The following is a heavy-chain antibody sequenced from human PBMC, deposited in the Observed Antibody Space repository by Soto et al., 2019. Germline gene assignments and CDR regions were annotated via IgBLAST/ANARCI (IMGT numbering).Heavy chain of an antibody. CDR2: IFYSGTT. CDR1: GGSISSGGYF. Sequence: SETLSLTCTVSGGSISSGGYFWSWIRQPPGKGLEWIGNIFYSGTTYYNPSLKSRVTISVDTSKNQFSLKLSSVTAADTAVYYCARKAAAAGISKFDPWGQGTLVTVSS. D-gene: IGHD6-13*01. CDR3: ARKAAAAGISKFDP. J-gene: IGHJ5*02. V-gene: IGHV4-61*08.